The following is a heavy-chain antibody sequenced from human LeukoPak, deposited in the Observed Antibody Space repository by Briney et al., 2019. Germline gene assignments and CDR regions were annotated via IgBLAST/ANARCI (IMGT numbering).Heavy chain of an antibody. CDR1: DNSISSFY. D-gene: IGHD3-10*01. J-gene: IGHJ4*02. Sequence: SETLSLTCTVSDNSISSFYWSWIRQPPGKGLEWIGFVYKTGHTNYNPSLKSRVAISLDGSKSQVSLRLTSVTAADTAVYYCAPHRFGVPHFEYWGRGTLVSVSS. CDR2: VYKTGHT. CDR3: APHRFGVPHFEY. V-gene: IGHV4-59*08.